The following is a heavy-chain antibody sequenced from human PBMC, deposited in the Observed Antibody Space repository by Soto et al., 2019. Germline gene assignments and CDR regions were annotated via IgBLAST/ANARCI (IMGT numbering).Heavy chain of an antibody. CDR2: IYHSGST. CDR3: ARASGSSGYYRTEYFQH. Sequence: QLQLQESGSGLVKPSQTLSLTCAVSGGSISSGGYSWSWIRQPPGKGLEWIGYIYHSGSTYYNPSFMSRVTISVDRSKNQVSLQLSSVTAADTAVYYCARASGSSGYYRTEYFQHWGQGTLVTVSS. J-gene: IGHJ1*01. CDR1: GGSISSGGYS. V-gene: IGHV4-30-2*01. D-gene: IGHD3-22*01.